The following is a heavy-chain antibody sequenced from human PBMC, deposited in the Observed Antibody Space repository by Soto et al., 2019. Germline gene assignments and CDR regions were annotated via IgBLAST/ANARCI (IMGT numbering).Heavy chain of an antibody. V-gene: IGHV4-61*08. J-gene: IGHJ3*02. CDR3: ARHADIVVVPAADAFDI. D-gene: IGHD2-2*01. CDR1: GGSISSGGYY. CDR2: IYYSGST. Sequence: SETLSLTCTVSGGSISSGGYYWSWIRQPPGKGLEWIGYIYYSGSTNYNPSLKSRVTISVDTSKNQFSLKLSSVTAADTAVYYCARHADIVVVPAADAFDIWGQGTMVTVSS.